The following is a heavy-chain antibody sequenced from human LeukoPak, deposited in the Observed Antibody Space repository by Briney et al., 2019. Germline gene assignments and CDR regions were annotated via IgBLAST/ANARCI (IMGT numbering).Heavy chain of an antibody. Sequence: TGGSLRLSCAASGFTFRSYWMHWVRQVPGKGLVWVSVIYSGGSTYYADSVKGRFTISRDNSKNTLYLQMTSLRAEDTAVYSCSKDHKWELDYDYYGVDVWGQGTTVTVSS. J-gene: IGHJ6*02. D-gene: IGHD1-26*01. CDR3: SKDHKWELDYDYYGVDV. CDR1: GFTFRSYW. CDR2: IYSGGST. V-gene: IGHV3-66*02.